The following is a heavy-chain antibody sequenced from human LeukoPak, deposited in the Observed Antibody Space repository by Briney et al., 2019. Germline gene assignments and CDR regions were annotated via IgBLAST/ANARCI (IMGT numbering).Heavy chain of an antibody. D-gene: IGHD5-18*01. Sequence: GGSLRLSCVASRFIFRNYGMHWVRQAPGKGLEWVAFISSDGNNKDYAESVRGRFSISRDNANNSLFLQIGGLRAEDTAVYYCARARIQLWRTDFDYWGQGTLVTVSS. CDR1: RFIFRNYG. V-gene: IGHV3-30*04. J-gene: IGHJ4*01. CDR3: ARARIQLWRTDFDY. CDR2: ISSDGNNK.